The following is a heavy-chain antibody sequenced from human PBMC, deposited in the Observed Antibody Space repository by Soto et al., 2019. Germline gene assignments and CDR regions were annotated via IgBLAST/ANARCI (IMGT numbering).Heavy chain of an antibody. D-gene: IGHD6-13*01. CDR3: ASNYHSSSWTLFDD. CDR1: GYTFTSYG. J-gene: IGHJ4*02. Sequence: QVQLVQSGAEVKKPGASVKVSCKASGYTFTSYGISWVRQAPGQGLEGMGWISAYNGNTNYEQKLQGRVTMTTDTSTSTAYMELRSLRSDHTAVYYCASNYHSSSWTLFDDWGQGTQVTVSS. V-gene: IGHV1-18*01. CDR2: ISAYNGNT.